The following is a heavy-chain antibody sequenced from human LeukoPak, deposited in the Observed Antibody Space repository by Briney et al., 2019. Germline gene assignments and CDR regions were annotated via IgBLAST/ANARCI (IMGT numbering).Heavy chain of an antibody. CDR3: ARDRGSDDPIDY. D-gene: IGHD2-15*01. CDR2: IWHDGRTK. CDR1: GLAFNKYG. J-gene: IGHJ4*02. Sequence: GGSLTLSCAASGLAFNKYGMHCVRQAPGKGLEWVAVIWHDGRTKYYADSVKGRFTVSRDNSKNTLYLELNSLRDEDTAVYYCARDRGSDDPIDYWGQGTLVTVSS. V-gene: IGHV3-33*01.